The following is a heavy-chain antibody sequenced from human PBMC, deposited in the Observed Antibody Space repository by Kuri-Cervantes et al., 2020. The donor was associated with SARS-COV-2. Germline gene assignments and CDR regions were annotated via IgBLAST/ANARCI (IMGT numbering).Heavy chain of an antibody. Sequence: SETLSLTCTVSGGSIRNHYWSWIRQPPGKGLEWIGYIYHSGSTSYNPSLKSRVIISLDTSKNQFSLRLSSVTAADTAVYYCARIARYYDDGSGYYHVEYFQHWGQGTLVTVSS. CDR3: ARIARYYDDGSGYYHVEYFQH. D-gene: IGHD3-22*01. CDR2: IYHSGST. CDR1: GGSIRNHY. V-gene: IGHV4-59*08. J-gene: IGHJ1*01.